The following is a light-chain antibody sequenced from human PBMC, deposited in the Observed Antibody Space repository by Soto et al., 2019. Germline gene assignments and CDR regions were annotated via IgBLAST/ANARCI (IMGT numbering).Light chain of an antibody. V-gene: IGKV1-5*01. CDR2: GAS. CDR3: QQYNRYSAT. J-gene: IGKJ5*01. CDR1: QTIASW. Sequence: DIQMTQSPSTLSASVGDRVTITCRASQTIASWLAWYQQKRGKAPKVLIYGASTLESGVPSRFSGGGSGTEFTLTISSLQPDDFATYYCQQYNRYSATFGQGTRLEMK.